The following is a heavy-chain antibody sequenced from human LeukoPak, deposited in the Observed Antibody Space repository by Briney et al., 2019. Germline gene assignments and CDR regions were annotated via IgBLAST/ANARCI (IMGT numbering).Heavy chain of an antibody. J-gene: IGHJ4*02. Sequence: GGSLRLSCAASGFTFSTYVMSWVRQAPGKGLEWVSAISSSGDSTYYAGSVKGRFTISRDNSRNTLYLQMNSLRAEDTALYYCAKGWGDYARGLDYWGQGSLVTVSS. CDR1: GFTFSTYV. CDR3: AKGWGDYARGLDY. V-gene: IGHV3-23*01. D-gene: IGHD4-17*01. CDR2: ISSSGDST.